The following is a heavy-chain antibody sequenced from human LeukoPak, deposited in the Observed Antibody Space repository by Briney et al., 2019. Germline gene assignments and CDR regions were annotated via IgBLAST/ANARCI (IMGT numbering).Heavy chain of an antibody. CDR3: ARPRGVVVLAATMWFDP. V-gene: IGHV4-39*01. D-gene: IGHD2-15*01. J-gene: IGHJ5*02. CDR1: GGSISSSSYY. CDR2: IYYSGST. Sequence: SETLSLTCTVSGGSISSSSYYWGWIRQPPGKGLEWIGSIYYSGSTCYNPSLKSRVTISVDTSKNQFSLKLSSVTAADTAVYYCARPRGVVVLAATMWFDPWGQGTLVTVSS.